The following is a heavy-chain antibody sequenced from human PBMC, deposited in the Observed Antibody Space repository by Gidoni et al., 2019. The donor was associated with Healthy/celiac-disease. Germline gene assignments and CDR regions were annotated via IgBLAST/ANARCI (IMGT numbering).Heavy chain of an antibody. D-gene: IGHD3-10*01. CDR2: INSDGSST. CDR1: GFTFSSYW. Sequence: EVQLVESGGGLVQPGGSLRLSCAASGFTFSSYWMHWVRQAPGKGLVWVSRINSDGSSTSYADSVKGRFTISRDNAKNTLYLQMNSLRAEDTAVYYCARAPGDPANYYYYGMDVWGQGTTVTVSS. V-gene: IGHV3-74*01. CDR3: ARAPGDPANYYYYGMDV. J-gene: IGHJ6*02.